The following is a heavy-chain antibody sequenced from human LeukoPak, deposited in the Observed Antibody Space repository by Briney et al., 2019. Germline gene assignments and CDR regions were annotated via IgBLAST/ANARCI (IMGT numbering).Heavy chain of an antibody. CDR3: AKEPEYSSGWYFDY. D-gene: IGHD6-19*01. CDR2: INSDGSST. CDR1: GFTFNSFW. V-gene: IGHV3-74*01. J-gene: IGHJ4*02. Sequence: GSLRLSCAASGFTFNSFWMHWVRQAPGKGLVWVSHINSDGSSTSYADSVKGRFTISRDNSKNTLYLQMNSLRAEDTAVYYCAKEPEYSSGWYFDYWGQGTLVTVSS.